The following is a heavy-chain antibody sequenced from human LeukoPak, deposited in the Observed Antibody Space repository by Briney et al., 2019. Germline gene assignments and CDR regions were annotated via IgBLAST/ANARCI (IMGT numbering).Heavy chain of an antibody. CDR2: ISGSGGST. CDR1: GFTFSSYA. D-gene: IGHD2-15*01. V-gene: IGHV3-23*01. CDR3: AKGENVRYCSGGSCLPFDY. J-gene: IGHJ4*02. Sequence: GGSLRLSCAASGFTFSSYAMSWVRQAPGKGLEWVSAISGSGGSTYYADSVKGRFTISRDNYKNTLYLQMNSLRAEDTAVYYCAKGENVRYCSGGSCLPFDYWGQGTLVTVSS.